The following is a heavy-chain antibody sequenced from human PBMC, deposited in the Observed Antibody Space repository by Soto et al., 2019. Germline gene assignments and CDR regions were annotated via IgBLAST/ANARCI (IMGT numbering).Heavy chain of an antibody. CDR1: GYTFASYG. V-gene: IGHV1-18*01. D-gene: IGHD3-22*01. CDR3: ARDHYYDGTGYYEDFSDS. CDR2: IGAYNGDT. J-gene: IGHJ4*02. Sequence: QVQLVQSGTEVKKPGASVRISCKASGYTFASYGISWVRQAPGQGLEWMGWIGAYNGDTNYAQKFRGRVTMTTDTSTTTAYMDLRSLTSDDTAVYYCARDHYYDGTGYYEDFSDSWGQGTLVTVSS.